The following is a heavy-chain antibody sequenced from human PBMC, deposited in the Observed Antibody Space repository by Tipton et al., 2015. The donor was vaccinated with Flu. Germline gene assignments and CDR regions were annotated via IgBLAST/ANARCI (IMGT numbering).Heavy chain of an antibody. CDR1: GGSIISYY. Sequence: LRLSCTVSGGSIISYYWSWIRQPPGKGLEWIGYIYYSGSTNYNPSLKSRVTISVDTSKNQFSLKLNSVTAADTAVYYCASATTVTTSGMDVWGQGTTVTVSS. CDR2: IYYSGST. V-gene: IGHV4-59*01. J-gene: IGHJ6*02. CDR3: ASATTVTTSGMDV. D-gene: IGHD4-11*01.